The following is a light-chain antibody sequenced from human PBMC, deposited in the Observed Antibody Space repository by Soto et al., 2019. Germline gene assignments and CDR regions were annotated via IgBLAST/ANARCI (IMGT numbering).Light chain of an antibody. CDR3: SSYAGSNNFV. CDR2: DVS. CDR1: SSDVGGYNY. Sequence: QSALTQPRSVSGSPGQSVTISCTGTSSDVGGYNYVSWYQQHPGKAPKLMIYDVSKRPSGVSDRFSGSKSGNTASLTVSGLQAEDEADYYCSSYAGSNNFVFGGWTKLTVL. V-gene: IGLV2-8*01. J-gene: IGLJ2*01.